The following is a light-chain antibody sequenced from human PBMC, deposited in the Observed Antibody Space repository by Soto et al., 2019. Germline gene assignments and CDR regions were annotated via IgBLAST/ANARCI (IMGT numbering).Light chain of an antibody. V-gene: IGKV3-11*01. J-gene: IGKJ1*01. CDR1: QSVRSN. Sequence: EIVLTQSQATLSLSPGERATLSCRASQSVRSNLAWYQQKPGQAPRLLIYDASNRATGIPGRFSGSGSGTDFTLTITNLEPEDFAVYYCQQRSNWPWTFGQGAKVEIK. CDR2: DAS. CDR3: QQRSNWPWT.